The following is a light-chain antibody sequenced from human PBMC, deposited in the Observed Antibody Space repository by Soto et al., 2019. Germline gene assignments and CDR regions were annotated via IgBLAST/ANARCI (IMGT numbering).Light chain of an antibody. J-gene: IGKJ1*01. V-gene: IGKV3-20*01. CDR2: DAS. CDR3: QQYGSLSWT. CDR1: QSVSSTL. Sequence: LVPTQSPVALSLSPGESATLSCRASQSVSSTLLTWYQQIPGQAPRLLIYDASNRATGIPDRFSGSGSGTDFTLTISRLEPEDFAVYYCQQYGSLSWTFGQGTKVDI.